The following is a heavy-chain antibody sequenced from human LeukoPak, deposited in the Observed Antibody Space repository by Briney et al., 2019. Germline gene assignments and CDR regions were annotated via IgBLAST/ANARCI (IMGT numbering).Heavy chain of an antibody. V-gene: IGHV4-39*07. D-gene: IGHD2-2*01. CDR3: ARDGQSCSSTSCYVDAFDI. CDR1: GSSISSSSYY. CDR2: IYTSGST. J-gene: IGHJ3*02. Sequence: SETLSLTCTVSGSSISSSSYYWGWIRQPPGKGLEWIGRIYTSGSTNYNPSLKSRVTMSVDTSKNQFSLKLSSVTAADTAVYYCARDGQSCSSTSCYVDAFDIWGQGTMVTVSS.